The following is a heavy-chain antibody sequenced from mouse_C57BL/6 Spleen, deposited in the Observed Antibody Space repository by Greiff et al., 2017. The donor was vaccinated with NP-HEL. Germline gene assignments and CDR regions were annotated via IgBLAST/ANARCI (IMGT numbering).Heavy chain of an antibody. CDR2: ISSGGSYT. D-gene: IGHD2-5*01. V-gene: IGHV5-6*01. CDR1: GFTFSSYG. J-gene: IGHJ2*01. CDR3: ARHEDSNFDC. Sequence: VQLQQSGGDLVKPGGSLKLSCAASGFTFSSYGMSWVRQTPDKRLEWVATISSGGSYTYYPDSVKGRFTISRDNAKNTLYLQMCSLKSEDTAMYYCARHEDSNFDCWGQGTTLTVSS.